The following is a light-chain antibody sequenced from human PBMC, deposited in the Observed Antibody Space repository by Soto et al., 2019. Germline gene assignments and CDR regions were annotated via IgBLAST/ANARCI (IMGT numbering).Light chain of an antibody. CDR3: QQFGTPIT. V-gene: IGKV3-20*01. CDR1: QSVSTY. Sequence: IVLTQSPATLSLSPVEXATXXXRASQSVSTYLAWYQQKPGKAPRLLIYGASSRATGIPDRFSGSGSWTDFTLTISRLEPEDFAVYYCQQFGTPITFGQGTLLE. CDR2: GAS. J-gene: IGKJ5*01.